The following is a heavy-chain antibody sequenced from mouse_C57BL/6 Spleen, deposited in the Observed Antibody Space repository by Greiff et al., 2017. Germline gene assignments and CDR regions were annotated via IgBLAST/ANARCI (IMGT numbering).Heavy chain of an antibody. V-gene: IGHV1-82*01. CDR3: ASLDSSGCWFAY. J-gene: IGHJ3*01. Sequence: QVQLLQSGPELVKPGASLKISCKASGYAFSSSWMNWVQQRPGKGLEWIGRIYTGDGDTNYNGKVKGKVTLSADKSSSTAYMQLSSLTSEDSAVYFGASLDSSGCWFAYWGQGTLVTVSA. CDR1: GYAFSSSW. CDR2: IYTGDGDT. D-gene: IGHD3-2*02.